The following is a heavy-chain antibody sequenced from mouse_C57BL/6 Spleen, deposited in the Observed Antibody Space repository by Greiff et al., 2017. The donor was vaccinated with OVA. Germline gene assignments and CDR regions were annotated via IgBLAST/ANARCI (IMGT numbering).Heavy chain of an antibody. V-gene: IGHV1-82*01. CDR2: IYPGDGGT. CDR3: ARGYYGSRSFYAMDY. CDR1: GYAFSSSW. Sequence: VQLQQSGPELVKPGASVKISCKASGYAFSSSWMNWVKQRPGKGLEWIGRIYPGDGGTNYNGKFKGKATLTADKSSSTAYMKLNSLTSEYCAVYFCARGYYGSRSFYAMDYWGQGTSVTVSS. D-gene: IGHD1-1*01. J-gene: IGHJ4*01.